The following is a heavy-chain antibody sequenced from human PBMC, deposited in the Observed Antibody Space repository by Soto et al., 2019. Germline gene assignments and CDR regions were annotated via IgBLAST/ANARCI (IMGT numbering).Heavy chain of an antibody. Sequence: GASVKVSCEACGGSFNSYAISWVRQAPGQGLEWMGGIIPIFGTANYAQKFQGRVTITADESTSTAYMELSSLSSVTAADTAVYYCARSPRVVNYYYGMDVWGQGTTVTVSS. CDR1: GGSFNSYA. V-gene: IGHV1-69*13. J-gene: IGHJ6*02. CDR3: ARSPRVVNYYYGMDV. D-gene: IGHD3-3*01. CDR2: IIPIFGTA.